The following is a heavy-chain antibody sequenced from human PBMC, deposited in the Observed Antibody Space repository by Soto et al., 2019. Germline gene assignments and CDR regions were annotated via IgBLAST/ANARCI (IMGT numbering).Heavy chain of an antibody. CDR2: INPNSGGT. CDR3: ASAAVTGTAGLDF. J-gene: IGHJ4*02. CDR1: GYTFSGLY. D-gene: IGHD6-19*01. Sequence: GASVKVSCKASGYTFSGLYMHWVQQAPGQGLEWMGWINPNSGGTKSAEKFQGRVTMTRDTSISTAYMELSRLTSDDTAVYYCASAAVTGTAGLDFWGQGTQVTVSS. V-gene: IGHV1-2*03.